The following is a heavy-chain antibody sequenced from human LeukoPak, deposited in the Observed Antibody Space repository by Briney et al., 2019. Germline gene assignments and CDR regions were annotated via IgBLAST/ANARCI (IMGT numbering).Heavy chain of an antibody. CDR3: AAHSSSWYAYYFDY. CDR2: IYYSGST. J-gene: IGHJ4*02. D-gene: IGHD6-13*01. CDR1: GGSFSGYY. V-gene: IGHV4-39*01. Sequence: SETLSLTCAVYGGSFSGYYWGWIRQPPGKGLEWIGSIYYSGSTYYNPSLKSRVTISVDTSKNQFSLNLISVTAADTAVYYCAAHSSSWYAYYFDYWGQGTLVTVSS.